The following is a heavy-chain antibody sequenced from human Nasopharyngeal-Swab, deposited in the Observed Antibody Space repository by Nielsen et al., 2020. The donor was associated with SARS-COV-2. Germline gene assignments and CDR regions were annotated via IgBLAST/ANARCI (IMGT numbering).Heavy chain of an antibody. CDR1: AGTFSSYP. Sequence: VKVSCKALAGTFSSYPVSWVRQAPGKGLAWVGGIIPIFGTANYAQKFQGRVTITADESTSTAFMELSSLRSEDTAVYFCAGWITMIRGAAFDIWGQGTMVTVSS. CDR2: IIPIFGTA. J-gene: IGHJ3*02. D-gene: IGHD3-10*01. CDR3: AGWITMIRGAAFDI. V-gene: IGHV1-69*01.